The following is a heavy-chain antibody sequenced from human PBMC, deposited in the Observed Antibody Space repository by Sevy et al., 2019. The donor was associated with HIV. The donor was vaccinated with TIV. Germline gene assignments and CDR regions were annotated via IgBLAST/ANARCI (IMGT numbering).Heavy chain of an antibody. CDR3: ARVGLYRVLNFFDYKYMDV. D-gene: IGHD3-9*01. CDR1: NGSLIPYS. J-gene: IGHJ6*03. CDR2: INHDGGT. Sequence: SETLSLTCAISNGSLIPYSWTWIRQPPGKGLEWIGEINHDGGTNYNPSLWSRVTISADTSKSHFSLRLSSVTAADTAVYYCARVGLYRVLNFFDYKYMDVWGERTTVTVSS. V-gene: IGHV4-34*01.